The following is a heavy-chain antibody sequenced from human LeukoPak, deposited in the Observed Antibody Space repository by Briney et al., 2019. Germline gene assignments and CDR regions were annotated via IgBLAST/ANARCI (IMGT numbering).Heavy chain of an antibody. Sequence: GASVKVSCKASGYTFTSYYMHWVRQAPGQGLEWMGIINPSGGSTSYAQKFQGRVTMTRDTSTSTVCMELSSLRSEDTAVYYCARDRSRSGYYSYYFDYWGQGTLVTVSS. D-gene: IGHD3-3*01. CDR1: GYTFTSYY. J-gene: IGHJ4*02. CDR3: ARDRSRSGYYSYYFDY. CDR2: INPSGGST. V-gene: IGHV1-46*01.